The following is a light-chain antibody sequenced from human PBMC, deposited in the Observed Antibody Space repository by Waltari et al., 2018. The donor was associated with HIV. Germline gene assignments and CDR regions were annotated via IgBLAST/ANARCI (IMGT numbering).Light chain of an antibody. J-gene: IGKJ1*01. V-gene: IGKV1-NL1*01. CDR1: QGISNS. Sequence: DIQMTQSPSSLSASVGDRVTITCRASQGISNSFTWYQLKPGKARMLLLYAASRLDSMVPSSFSGSGSGTDDAHNISSLQPEDFATYYCQQYDSTPWTFGQGTKVEIK. CDR2: AAS. CDR3: QQYDSTPWT.